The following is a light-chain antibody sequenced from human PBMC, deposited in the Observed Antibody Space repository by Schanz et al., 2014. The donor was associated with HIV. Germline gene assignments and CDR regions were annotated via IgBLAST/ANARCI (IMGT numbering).Light chain of an antibody. V-gene: IGLV8-61*01. CDR3: ALYMGSGISL. CDR2: NTN. J-gene: IGLJ2*01. CDR1: SGPVSTNDY. Sequence: QTVVTQEPSLSVSPGGTVTLTCGLSSGPVSTNDYPSWYQQIPGQPPRTLIYNTNSRSSGVPGRFSGSILENRAALTISGAQADDESDYYCALYMGSGISLLGGGTKLTVL.